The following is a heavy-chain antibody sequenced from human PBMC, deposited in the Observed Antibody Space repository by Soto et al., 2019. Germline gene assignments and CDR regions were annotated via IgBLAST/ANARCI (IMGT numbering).Heavy chain of an antibody. V-gene: IGHV4-34*01. J-gene: IGHJ4*02. CDR1: GGSFSGYY. D-gene: IGHD6-6*01. Sequence: SETLSLTGAVYGGSFSGYYWSWIRQPPGKGLEWIGEINHSGSTNYNPSLKSRVTISVDTSKNQFSLKLSSVTAADTAVYYCARGRNSSSSFFDYWGQGTLVTVSS. CDR3: ARGRNSSSSFFDY. CDR2: INHSGST.